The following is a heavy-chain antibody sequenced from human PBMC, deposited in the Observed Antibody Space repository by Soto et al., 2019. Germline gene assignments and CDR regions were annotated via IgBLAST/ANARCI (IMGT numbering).Heavy chain of an antibody. CDR2: VYYRGRS. D-gene: IGHD4-17*01. CDR1: GGSVTNSSYY. Sequence: PSETLSLTCTVSGGSVTNSSYYWGWIRQSPGKGLEWIGSVYYRGRSYSKSSVKSQVTISVDTAKNRCSLSLNSVTASDTAVYFCVSQRTTVPTQACFDYWGPGALVTVSS. J-gene: IGHJ4*02. CDR3: VSQRTTVPTQACFDY. V-gene: IGHV4-39*01.